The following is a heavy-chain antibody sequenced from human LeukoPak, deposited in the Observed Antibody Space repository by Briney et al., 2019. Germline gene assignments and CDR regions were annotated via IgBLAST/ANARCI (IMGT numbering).Heavy chain of an antibody. CDR2: IYHSGTT. CDR1: SYSISSSYY. CDR3: ARVPHGETIFGVVLYWFDP. D-gene: IGHD3-3*01. V-gene: IGHV4-38-2*02. J-gene: IGHJ5*02. Sequence: SETLSLTCTVSSYSISSSYYWGWIRQPPGKGLEWIGSIYHSGTTYYNPSLKSRLTISVDTSKNQFSLKLSSVTTADTAVYYCARVPHGETIFGVVLYWFDPWGQGTLVTVFS.